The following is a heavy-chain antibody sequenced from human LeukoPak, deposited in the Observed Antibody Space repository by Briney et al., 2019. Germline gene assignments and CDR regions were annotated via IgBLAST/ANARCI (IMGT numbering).Heavy chain of an antibody. V-gene: IGHV3-30*18. CDR1: GFTFSSYG. CDR2: ISYDGSNK. D-gene: IGHD6-19*01. Sequence: GGSLRLSCAASGFTFSSYGMHWVRQAPGKGLEWVAVISYDGSNKYYADSVEGRFTISRDNSKNTLYLQMNSLRAEDTAVYYCAKVGGGVAGHFDYWGQGTLVTVSS. J-gene: IGHJ4*02. CDR3: AKVGGGVAGHFDY.